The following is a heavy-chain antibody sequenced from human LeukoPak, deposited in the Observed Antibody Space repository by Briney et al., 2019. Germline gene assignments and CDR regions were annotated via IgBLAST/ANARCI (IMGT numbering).Heavy chain of an antibody. Sequence: GGSLRLSCAASGFTFGNYGMSWVRQAPGKGLEWVSGINWNGGSTGYADSVEGRFTISRDNAKNSQYLQMNSLRVEDTALYYCARAQTYGDSRLLLDYWGQETLVTVSS. D-gene: IGHD4-17*01. J-gene: IGHJ4*02. CDR3: ARAQTYGDSRLLLDY. CDR2: INWNGGST. CDR1: GFTFGNYG. V-gene: IGHV3-20*04.